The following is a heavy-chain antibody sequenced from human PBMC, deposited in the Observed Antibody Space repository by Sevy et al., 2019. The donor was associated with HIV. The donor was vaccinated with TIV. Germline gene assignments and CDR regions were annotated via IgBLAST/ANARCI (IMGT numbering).Heavy chain of an antibody. V-gene: IGHV3-30*04. CDR1: GFTFSSYA. J-gene: IGHJ4*02. D-gene: IGHD2-15*01. Sequence: GGSLRLSCAASGFTFSSYAMHWVRQAPGKGLEWVAVISYDGSNKYYADSVKGRFTISRDNSKNTLYLQMNSLRAEDRAVYYCASLGYCSGGSCYSRRYFDYWGQGTLVTVSS. CDR3: ASLGYCSGGSCYSRRYFDY. CDR2: ISYDGSNK.